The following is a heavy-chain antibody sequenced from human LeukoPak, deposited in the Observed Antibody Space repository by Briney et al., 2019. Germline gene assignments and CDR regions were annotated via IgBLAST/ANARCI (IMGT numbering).Heavy chain of an antibody. CDR2: IIPIFGTA. CDR1: GGAYSSYA. V-gene: IGHV1-69*05. CDR3: ARAGSSWYRFDY. D-gene: IGHD6-13*01. Sequence: GSSVKVSCKASGGAYSSYAISWVRQAPGQGLEWMGRIIPIFGTANYAQKFQGRVTITTDESTSTAYMELSSLRSEDTAVYYCARAGSSWYRFDYWGQGTLVTVSS. J-gene: IGHJ4*02.